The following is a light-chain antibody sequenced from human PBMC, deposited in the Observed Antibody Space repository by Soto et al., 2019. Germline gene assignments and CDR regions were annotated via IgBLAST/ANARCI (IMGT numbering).Light chain of an antibody. V-gene: IGKV3-15*01. Sequence: EIVMTQSPATLSVSPGERATLSCRASQSVSSNLAWYQQKPGQAPRLLIYGASTRATGIPARFSGSGSGTEFPLPLIRLQSEHLALYYCQQYNNWPPYTFGQGTKLEIK. CDR3: QQYNNWPPYT. CDR2: GAS. CDR1: QSVSSN. J-gene: IGKJ2*01.